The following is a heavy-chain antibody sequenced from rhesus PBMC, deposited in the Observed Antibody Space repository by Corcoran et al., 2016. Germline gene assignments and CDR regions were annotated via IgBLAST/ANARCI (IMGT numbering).Heavy chain of an antibody. CDR1: GYTFTSYS. CDR3: TREGNGVAFDY. CDR2: ISPYNGNK. J-gene: IGHJ4*01. V-gene: IGHV1-1*01. Sequence: QVQLVQSGAEIKPPGASVKLSCKASGYTFTSYSMHWVRQAPGKGREWIELISPYNGNKGYDQNFQGIVTITTDTSTSTGYMELSSLRSEDTAVYYCTREGNGVAFDYWGQGVLVTVSS. D-gene: IGHD3-34*01.